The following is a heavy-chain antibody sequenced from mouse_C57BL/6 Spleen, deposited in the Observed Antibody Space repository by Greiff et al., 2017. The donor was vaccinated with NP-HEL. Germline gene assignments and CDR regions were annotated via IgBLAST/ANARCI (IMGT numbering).Heavy chain of an antibody. Sequence: DVMLVESGGGLVKPGGSLKLSCAASGFTFSSYAMSWVRQTPEKRLEWVATISDGGSYTYYPDNVKGRFTISRDNAKNNLYLQMSHLKSEDTAMYYCANSIYYDYQAWFAYWGQGTLVTVSA. CDR2: ISDGGSYT. V-gene: IGHV5-4*03. D-gene: IGHD2-4*01. J-gene: IGHJ3*01. CDR3: ANSIYYDYQAWFAY. CDR1: GFTFSSYA.